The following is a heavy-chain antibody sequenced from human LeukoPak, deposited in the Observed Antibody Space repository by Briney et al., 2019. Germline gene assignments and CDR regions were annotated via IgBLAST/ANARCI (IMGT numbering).Heavy chain of an antibody. CDR2: SSSNGGST. Sequence: GGSLRLSCSASGFTFSALPMHWVRQAPGKGLEYVSGSSSNGGSTYYADSAKGRFIISRDNSKNTLYLQMSSLRPEDTAVYYCVNQISGWVYWGQGTLVTVSS. CDR3: VNQISGWVY. J-gene: IGHJ4*02. V-gene: IGHV3-64D*06. D-gene: IGHD6-19*01. CDR1: GFTFSALP.